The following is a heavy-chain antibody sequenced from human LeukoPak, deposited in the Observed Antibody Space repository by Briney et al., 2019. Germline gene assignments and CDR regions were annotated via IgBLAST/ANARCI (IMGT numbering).Heavy chain of an antibody. J-gene: IGHJ4*02. V-gene: IGHV3-23*01. D-gene: IGHD3-10*01. CDR3: AKVHGSGSYHNLHAFDY. CDR1: GFTFSSYA. Sequence: GGSLRLSCAASGFTFSSYAMSWVRQAPGKGLEWVSATSGSGGSTYYADSVKGRFTISRDNSKNTLYLQMNSLRAEDTAVYYCAKVHGSGSYHNLHAFDYWGQGTLVTVSS. CDR2: TSGSGGST.